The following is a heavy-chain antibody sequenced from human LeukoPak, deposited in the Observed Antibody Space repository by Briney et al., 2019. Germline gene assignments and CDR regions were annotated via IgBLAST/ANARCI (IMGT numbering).Heavy chain of an antibody. Sequence: SETLSLTCTVSGGSISSSTYYWDWIRQPPGKGLEWIGNFYDSGSTWYNPSLKSRVTISGDTSKNQFSLKLSSVTAADTAVYYCARQDNYYYGMDVWGQGTTVTVSS. CDR3: ARQDNYYYGMDV. CDR1: GGSISSSTYY. V-gene: IGHV4-39*01. CDR2: FYDSGST. J-gene: IGHJ6*02.